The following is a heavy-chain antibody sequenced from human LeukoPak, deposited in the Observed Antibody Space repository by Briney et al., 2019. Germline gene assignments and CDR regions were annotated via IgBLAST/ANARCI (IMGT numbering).Heavy chain of an antibody. V-gene: IGHV3-53*01. Sequence: PGGSLRLSCAVSGFSVSSNCVNWVRRAPGKGFEWVSMIYSSGVPDYADSVKGRFSISRDSSKNTVVLQMNSLRAEDTALYYCTGGHNEFYLENWGRGTLVTVSS. CDR1: GFSVSSNC. D-gene: IGHD3-16*01. CDR2: IYSSGVP. J-gene: IGHJ4*02. CDR3: TGGHNEFYLEN.